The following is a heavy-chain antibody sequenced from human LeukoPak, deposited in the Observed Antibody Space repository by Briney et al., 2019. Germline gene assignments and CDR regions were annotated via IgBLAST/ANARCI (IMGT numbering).Heavy chain of an antibody. Sequence: GGSLRLSCAASGFTFSSYSMNWVRQAPGKGLEWVSSISSSSSYIYYADSVKGRFTISRDNAKNSLYLQMNSLRAEDTAVYYCARDHQVAVAGTGYWGQGTLVTVSS. D-gene: IGHD6-19*01. V-gene: IGHV3-21*01. CDR2: ISSSSSYI. CDR1: GFTFSSYS. CDR3: ARDHQVAVAGTGY. J-gene: IGHJ4*02.